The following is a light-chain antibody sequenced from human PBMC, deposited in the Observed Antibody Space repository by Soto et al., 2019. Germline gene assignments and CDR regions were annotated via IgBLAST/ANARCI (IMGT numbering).Light chain of an antibody. CDR1: SSNIGSNY. J-gene: IGLJ7*01. V-gene: IGLV1-47*01. Sequence: QSVLTQPPSASGTPGQRGTISCSGSSSNIGSNYVYWYQQLPRTAPKLLIYTNNQRPSGVPDRFSGSKSGTSASLAISGLRSEDEADYYCAAWDDSLSGAVFGGGTQLTVL. CDR3: AAWDDSLSGAV. CDR2: TNN.